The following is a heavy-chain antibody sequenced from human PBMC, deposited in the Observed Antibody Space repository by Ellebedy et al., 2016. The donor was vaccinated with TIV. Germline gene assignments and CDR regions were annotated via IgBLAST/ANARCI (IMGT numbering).Heavy chain of an antibody. J-gene: IGHJ3*02. CDR1: GGSISSGDYY. Sequence: MPSETLSLTCTVSGGSISSGDYYWSWIRQHPGKGLEWIGFIYESGSTYCNPSLKSLLTISVDTSKNQFSLKLSSVTAADTALYYCAAGYYYGSGSYLKPDAFDIWGQGTMVTVSS. V-gene: IGHV4-31*01. CDR3: AAGYYYGSGSYLKPDAFDI. D-gene: IGHD3-10*01. CDR2: IYESGST.